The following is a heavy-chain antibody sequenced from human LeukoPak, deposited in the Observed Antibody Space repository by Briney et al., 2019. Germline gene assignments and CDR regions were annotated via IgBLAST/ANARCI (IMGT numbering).Heavy chain of an antibody. J-gene: IGHJ4*02. V-gene: IGHV3-21*01. D-gene: IGHD2-15*01. CDR2: ISSSSSYI. CDR1: GFTFSSYS. Sequence: PGGSLRLSCAASGFTFSSYSMNWVRQAPGKGLEWVSSISSSSSYIYYADSVKGRFTISRDNAKNSLYLQMNSLRAEDTAVYYCATPGHGGPDLGYWGQGTLVTVSS. CDR3: ATPGHGGPDLGY.